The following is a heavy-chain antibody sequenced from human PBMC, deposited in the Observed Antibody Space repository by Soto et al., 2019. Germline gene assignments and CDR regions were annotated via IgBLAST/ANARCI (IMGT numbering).Heavy chain of an antibody. Sequence: ASVKVSCKASGYTFTSYDINWVRQATEQGLEWMGWMNPNSGNTGYAQKFQGRVTMTRNTSISTAYMELSSLRSEDTAVYYCARGSSYCSSTSCYVKPNNWFDPWGQGTLVTVSS. D-gene: IGHD2-2*01. CDR1: GYTFTSYD. J-gene: IGHJ5*02. V-gene: IGHV1-8*01. CDR2: MNPNSGNT. CDR3: ARGSSYCSSTSCYVKPNNWFDP.